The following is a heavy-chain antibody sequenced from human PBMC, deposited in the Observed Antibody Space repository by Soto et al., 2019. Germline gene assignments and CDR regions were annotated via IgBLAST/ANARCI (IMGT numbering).Heavy chain of an antibody. Sequence: EVHLLESGGDLVQPGGSLRLSCAASGFSFTAYIMSWFRQAPGQGLEWVSAISVSGDKTYYADSVKGRFTISRDDAKNTLYLQLNRLRVDDTAIYYCAKGGWLDDCGQGTLVTFSS. CDR2: ISVSGDKT. CDR1: GFSFTAYI. CDR3: AKGGWLDD. V-gene: IGHV3-23*01. J-gene: IGHJ4*02. D-gene: IGHD5-12*01.